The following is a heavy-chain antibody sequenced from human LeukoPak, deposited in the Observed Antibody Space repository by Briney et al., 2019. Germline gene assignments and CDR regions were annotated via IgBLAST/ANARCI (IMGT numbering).Heavy chain of an antibody. D-gene: IGHD6-19*01. CDR1: GFTFSSYW. J-gene: IGHJ4*02. CDR2: IKQDGSEK. V-gene: IGHV3-7*03. CDR3: ARGQSSSGWYYYFDY. Sequence: PGGSLRLPCAASGFTFSSYWMSWVRQAPGKGLEWVANIKQDGSEKYYVDSVKGRFTISRDNAKNSLYLQMNSLRAEDTAVYYCARGQSSSGWYYYFDYWGQGTLVTVSS.